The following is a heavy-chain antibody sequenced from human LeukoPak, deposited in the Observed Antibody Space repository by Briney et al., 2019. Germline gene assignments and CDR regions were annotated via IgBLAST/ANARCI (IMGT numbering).Heavy chain of an antibody. CDR3: ARRYFDEDGYYYYMDV. CDR2: INPNSGGT. J-gene: IGHJ6*03. V-gene: IGHV1-2*02. CDR1: GYTFTGYY. D-gene: IGHD3-9*01. Sequence: ASVKVSCKASGYTFTGYYMHWVRQAPGQGLEWMGWINPNSGGTNYAQKFQGRVTMTRDTSISTAYMELSRLRSDDTAVYYCARRYFDEDGYYYYMDVWGKGATVTISS.